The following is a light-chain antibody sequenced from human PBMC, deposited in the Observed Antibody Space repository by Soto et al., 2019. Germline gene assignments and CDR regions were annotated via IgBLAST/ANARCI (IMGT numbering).Light chain of an antibody. CDR2: EVN. V-gene: IGLV2-14*01. Sequence: QSVLTQPTSVSGSPRQSSTISCTGASSDVGSYTYVSWYQQHPGKAPKLMIYEVNNRPSGVSNRFSGSKSGNTASLTISGLQAEDEADYYCSSYTSSSTLCVFGTGTKVTVL. J-gene: IGLJ1*01. CDR1: SSDVGSYTY. CDR3: SSYTSSSTLCV.